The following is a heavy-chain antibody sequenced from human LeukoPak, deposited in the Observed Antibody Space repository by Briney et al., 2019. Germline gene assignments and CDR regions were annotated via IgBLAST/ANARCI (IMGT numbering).Heavy chain of an antibody. Sequence: SETLSLTCAVYGGSLSGYYWSWIRQPPGKGLEWIGEINHSGSTNYNPSLKSRVTISVDTSKNQFSLKLSSVTAADTAVYYCARAGAYYGSGIPLDIWGQGTMVTVSS. CDR3: ARAGAYYGSGIPLDI. CDR1: GGSLSGYY. D-gene: IGHD3-10*01. CDR2: INHSGST. V-gene: IGHV4-34*01. J-gene: IGHJ3*02.